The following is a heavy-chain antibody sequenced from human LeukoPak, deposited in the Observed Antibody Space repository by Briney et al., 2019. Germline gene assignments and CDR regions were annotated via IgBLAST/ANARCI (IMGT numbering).Heavy chain of an antibody. J-gene: IGHJ4*02. CDR2: ISSGGNYR. CDR1: GFTFRSYS. V-gene: IGHV3-21*01. CDR3: TTQGVPAAMDY. Sequence: GGSLSLSCAASGFTFRSYSINWVRQAPGKGLDWVSSISSGGNYRYYADSVKGRFTISRDNAKNSLYLQMNGLRAEDTAVYYCTTQGVPAAMDYWGQGTPVTVSS. D-gene: IGHD2-2*01.